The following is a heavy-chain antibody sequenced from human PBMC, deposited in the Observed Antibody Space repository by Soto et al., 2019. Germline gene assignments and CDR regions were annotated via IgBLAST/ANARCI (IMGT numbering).Heavy chain of an antibody. J-gene: IGHJ5*02. Sequence: EVQLVQSGAQLKKPGESLTISCETSGFTFTNYWIVWVRQVPGKGLEWMGLIYPADSDTRYNPSFQGPVTISADTSTNTAFLHWRSLSASDSATYLCARTGRSGLRWLDFFDPWGQGTLVTVSS. V-gene: IGHV5-51*03. D-gene: IGHD4-17*01. CDR3: ARTGRSGLRWLDFFDP. CDR2: IYPADSDT. CDR1: GFTFTNYW.